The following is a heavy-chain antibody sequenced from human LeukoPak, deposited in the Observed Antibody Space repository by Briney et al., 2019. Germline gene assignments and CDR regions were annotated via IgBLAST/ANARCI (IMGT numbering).Heavy chain of an antibody. CDR1: GGSVSSGSYY. Sequence: SETLSLTCTVSGGSVSSGSYYWSWIRQPPGKGLEWIGYIYYSGSTNYNPSLKSRVTISVDTSKNQFSLNLSSVTAADTAVYYCARVKAAGDAFDIWGQGTMVTVSS. V-gene: IGHV4-61*01. CDR3: ARVKAAGDAFDI. CDR2: IYYSGST. J-gene: IGHJ3*02. D-gene: IGHD6-25*01.